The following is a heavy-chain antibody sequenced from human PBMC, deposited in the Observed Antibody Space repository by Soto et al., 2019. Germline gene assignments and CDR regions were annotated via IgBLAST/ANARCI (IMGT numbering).Heavy chain of an antibody. CDR3: ARGYARSHPLDYSPAP. V-gene: IGHV3-48*03. J-gene: IGHJ5*02. D-gene: IGHD4-4*01. Sequence: VGSLRLSCAASGFTFSSYEMNWVRQAPGKGLEWVSYISSSGSTIYYADSVKGRFTISRDNAKNSLYLQMNSLRAEDTAVYYCARGYARSHPLDYSPAPCGQGTLVTVSS. CDR1: GFTFSSYE. CDR2: ISSSGSTI.